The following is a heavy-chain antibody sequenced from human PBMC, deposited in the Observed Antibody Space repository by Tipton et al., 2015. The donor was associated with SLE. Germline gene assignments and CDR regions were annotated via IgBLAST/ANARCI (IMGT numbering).Heavy chain of an antibody. CDR1: GFTFGDYG. CDR3: TRHEDLLLWFGELFNP. V-gene: IGHV3-49*04. D-gene: IGHD3-10*01. CDR2: IRTKAYGATT. J-gene: IGHJ5*02. Sequence: RSLRLSCTGSGFTFGDYGVSWVRQAPGKGLEWVSFIRTKAYGATTEYAASVQGRFTISRDDSRSIAYLQMNSLKTEDTAVYYCTRHEDLLLWFGELFNPWGQGTLVTVSS.